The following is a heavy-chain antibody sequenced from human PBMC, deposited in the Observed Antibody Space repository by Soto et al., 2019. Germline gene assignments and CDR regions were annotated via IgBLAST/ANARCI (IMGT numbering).Heavy chain of an antibody. CDR3: AKDRRAGGNYGFYSDL. CDR2: SSATGAGT. Sequence: EVQLLESGGGLVQPGGSLRLSCAASGFTFSSYGMTWVRQAPGKGLEWVSFSSATGAGTYYADSVKGRLTISRDNSKNPLYLQMTSLRADDTAVYYCAKDRRAGGNYGFYSDLWGQGALVIVSS. J-gene: IGHJ4*02. D-gene: IGHD1-7*01. CDR1: GFTFSSYG. V-gene: IGHV3-23*01.